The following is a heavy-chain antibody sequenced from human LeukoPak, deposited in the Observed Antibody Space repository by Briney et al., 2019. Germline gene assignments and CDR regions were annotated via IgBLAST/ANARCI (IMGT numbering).Heavy chain of an antibody. J-gene: IGHJ4*02. Sequence: SGTLSLTCAVSGGSISSSNWWSWVRQPPGKGLEWIGEIYHSGSTNHNPSLKSRVTISVDKSKNQFSLKLSSVTTADTAVYYCARGWVAAAGTGDYWGQGTLVTVSS. CDR3: ARGWVAAAGTGDY. CDR1: GGSISSSNW. V-gene: IGHV4-4*02. CDR2: IYHSGST. D-gene: IGHD6-13*01.